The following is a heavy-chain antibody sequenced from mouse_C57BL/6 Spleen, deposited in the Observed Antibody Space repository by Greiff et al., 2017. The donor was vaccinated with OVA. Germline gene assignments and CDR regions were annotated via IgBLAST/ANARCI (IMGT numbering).Heavy chain of an antibody. V-gene: IGHV1-54*01. CDR1: GYAFTSYW. Sequence: QVHVKQSGAELVRPGSSVKVSCKASGYAFTSYWIEWVKQRPGQGLEWIGMINPGSGGTHYNEKFKGKATLTVDKSSSTAYMQLSSLTSEYSAVYFSARDGDGYFAYWGQGTLLTVSS. CDR3: ARDGDGYFAY. J-gene: IGHJ2*01. D-gene: IGHD2-3*01. CDR2: INPGSGGT.